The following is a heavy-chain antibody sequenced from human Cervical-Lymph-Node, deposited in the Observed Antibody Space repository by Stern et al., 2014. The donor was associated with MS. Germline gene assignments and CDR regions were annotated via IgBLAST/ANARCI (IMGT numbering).Heavy chain of an antibody. CDR2: IIPILSIT. CDR1: GGTFSSSG. J-gene: IGHJ5*02. Sequence: QLQLLESGSEVKKPGSSVRVPCKASGGTFSSSGISWVRQAPGQGLEWIGRIIPILSITNYAQNFQGRVTITADKSTSTAYMELSSLRSEDTAVYYCATLGVTTGDFDPWGQGTLVTVSS. D-gene: IGHD4-17*01. CDR3: ATLGVTTGDFDP. V-gene: IGHV1-69*09.